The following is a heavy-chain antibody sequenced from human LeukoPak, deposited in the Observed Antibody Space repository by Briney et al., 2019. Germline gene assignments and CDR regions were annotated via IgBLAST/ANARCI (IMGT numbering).Heavy chain of an antibody. D-gene: IGHD1-26*01. J-gene: IGHJ3*02. CDR2: INPSGGST. CDR1: GYTFTSYY. Sequence: ASVKVSCKASGYTFTSYYMHWARQAPGQGLEWMGIINPSGGSTSYAQKFQGRVTMTRDTSTSTVYMGLSSLRSEDTAVYYCAREGIGGAFDIWGQGTMVTVSS. V-gene: IGHV1-46*01. CDR3: AREGIGGAFDI.